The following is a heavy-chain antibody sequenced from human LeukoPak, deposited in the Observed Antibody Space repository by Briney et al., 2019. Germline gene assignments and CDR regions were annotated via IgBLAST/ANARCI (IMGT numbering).Heavy chain of an antibody. CDR2: IGYDGSNK. CDR1: GFTFSSYG. J-gene: IGHJ3*02. V-gene: IGHV3-30*02. D-gene: IGHD6-25*01. Sequence: PGGSLRLSCAASGFTFSSYGMHWVRQAPGKGLEWVAFIGYDGSNKYYADSVKGRFTISRDNSKNTLYLQMNSLRAEDTAVYYCAKQGRIAASKAYVDDAFDIWGQGTMVTVSS. CDR3: AKQGRIAASKAYVDDAFDI.